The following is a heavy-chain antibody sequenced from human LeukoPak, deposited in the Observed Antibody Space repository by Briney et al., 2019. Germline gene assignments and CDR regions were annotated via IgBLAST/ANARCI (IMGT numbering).Heavy chain of an antibody. CDR3: ASTAVAGQGWFDP. CDR2: ISAYNGNT. Sequence: ASVKVSCKASGYTFTSYGISWVQQAPGQGLEWMGWISAYNGNTNYAQKFQGRVTMTTDTSTSTAYMELRSLRSDDTAVYYCASTAVAGQGWFDPWGQGTLVTASS. J-gene: IGHJ5*02. V-gene: IGHV1-18*01. CDR1: GYTFTSYG. D-gene: IGHD6-19*01.